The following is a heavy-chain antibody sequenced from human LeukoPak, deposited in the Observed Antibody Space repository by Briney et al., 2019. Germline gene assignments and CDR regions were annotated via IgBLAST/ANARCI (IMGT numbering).Heavy chain of an antibody. V-gene: IGHV4-4*07. CDR1: GGSISSYY. CDR2: IYTSGST. CDR3: ARGCSSTSCRGFDP. Sequence: PSETLSLTCTVSGGSISSYYWSWIRQPAGEGLEWIGRIYTSGSTNYNPSLKSRVTISVDKSKNQFSLKLSSVTAADTAVYYCARGCSSTSCRGFDPWGQGTLVTVS. J-gene: IGHJ5*02. D-gene: IGHD2-2*01.